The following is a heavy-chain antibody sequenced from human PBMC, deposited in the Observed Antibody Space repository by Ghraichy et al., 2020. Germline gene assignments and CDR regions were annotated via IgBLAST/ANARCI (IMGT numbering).Heavy chain of an antibody. J-gene: IGHJ6*01. CDR1: GFIVSSNY. CDR2: IYSGGNT. V-gene: IGHV3-53*01. CDR3: ARAHERSYYYGMDV. Sequence: SCAASGFIVSSNYMSWVRQAPGKGLEWVSVIYSGGNTYSADSVKGRFTISRDNSKNTPYLQMNSLRAEDTAVYYCARAHERSYYYGMDVWGQGTTVTVSS.